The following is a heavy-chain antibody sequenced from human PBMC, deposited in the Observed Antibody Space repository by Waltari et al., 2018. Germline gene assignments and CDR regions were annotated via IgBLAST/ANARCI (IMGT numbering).Heavy chain of an antibody. CDR1: GFTFSSYS. D-gene: IGHD6-13*01. J-gene: IGHJ4*02. CDR3: ARDRGPYSSSFGDY. V-gene: IGHV3-21*01. CDR2: ISSSSSYI. Sequence: EVQLVESGGGLVKPGGSLRLSCAASGFTFSSYSMNWVRQAPGKGLEWVSSISSSSSYIYYADSVKGRFTISRDNAKNSLYPQMNSLRAEDTAVYYCARDRGPYSSSFGDYWGQGTLVTVSS.